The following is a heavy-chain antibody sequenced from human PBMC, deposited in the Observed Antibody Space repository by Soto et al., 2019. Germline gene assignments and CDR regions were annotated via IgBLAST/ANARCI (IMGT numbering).Heavy chain of an antibody. J-gene: IGHJ3*02. V-gene: IGHV1-2*04. CDR2: INPNSGGT. Sequence: ASLKVSCKASGYTFTGYYMHWVRQAPGQGLEWMGWINPNSGGTNYAQKFQGWVTMTRDTSISTAYMERSRLRSDDTAVYYCARVVDSQLWSAYFGTFDIWGQGTMVTVSS. D-gene: IGHD5-18*01. CDR1: GYTFTGYY. CDR3: ARVVDSQLWSAYFGTFDI.